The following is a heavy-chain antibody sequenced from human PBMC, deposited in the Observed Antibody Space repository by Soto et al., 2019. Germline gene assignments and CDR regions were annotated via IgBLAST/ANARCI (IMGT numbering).Heavy chain of an antibody. CDR2: IKSNTDGGTT. CDR1: GFTFSNAW. D-gene: IGHD3-3*01. V-gene: IGHV3-15*01. Sequence: EVQLVESGGGLVKPGGSLRLSCAASGFTFSNAWMSWVLQAPGKGLEWVGRIKSNTDGGTTDYAAPVKGRFTISRDDLKNTLYLQMNSLKAEDTAVYYCTTDLYYDFWSGYYFRDYWGQGTLVTVSS. CDR3: TTDLYYDFWSGYYFRDY. J-gene: IGHJ4*02.